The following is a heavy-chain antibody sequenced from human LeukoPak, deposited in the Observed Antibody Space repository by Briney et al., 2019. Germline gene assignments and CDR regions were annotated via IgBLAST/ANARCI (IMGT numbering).Heavy chain of an antibody. Sequence: PGGSLRLSCAASGFTFSNAWMSWVRQAPGRGLEWVSSISSSSSYIYYADSVKGRFTISRDNAKNSLYLQMNSLRAEDTAVYYCARAMADCSGGSCYLFHYYFDYWGQGTLVTVSS. V-gene: IGHV3-21*01. CDR3: ARAMADCSGGSCYLFHYYFDY. CDR1: GFTFSNAW. CDR2: ISSSSSYI. J-gene: IGHJ4*02. D-gene: IGHD2-15*01.